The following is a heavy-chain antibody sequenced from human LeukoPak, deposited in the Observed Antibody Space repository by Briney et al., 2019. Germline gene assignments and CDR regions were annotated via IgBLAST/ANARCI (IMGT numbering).Heavy chain of an antibody. CDR2: ISGSGGST. CDR1: GFTFSSYE. CDR3: AKDPRVGSRVATPCH. Sequence: PGGSLRLSCAASGFTFSSYEMNWVRQAPGKGLEWVSAISGSGGSTYYADSVKGRFTISRDNSKSTLFLQMNSLRAEDTAVYYCAKDPRVGSRVATPCHWGQGTLVTVSS. J-gene: IGHJ4*02. D-gene: IGHD5-24*01. V-gene: IGHV3-23*01.